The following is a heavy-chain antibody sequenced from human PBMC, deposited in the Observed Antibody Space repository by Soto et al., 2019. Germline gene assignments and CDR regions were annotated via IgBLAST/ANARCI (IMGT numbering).Heavy chain of an antibody. J-gene: IGHJ5*02. D-gene: IGHD3-10*01. CDR2: INPNSGGT. CDR1: GYTFTGYY. CDR3: ARGATRDNYGSGSSGWFDP. V-gene: IGHV1-2*02. Sequence: QVQLVQSGAEVKKPGASVKVSCKASGYTFTGYYMHWVRQAPGQGLEWMGWINPNSGGTNYAQKFQGRVTMTRDTSISTAYMELSRLRYDDTAVYHCARGATRDNYGSGSSGWFDPWGQGTLVTVSS.